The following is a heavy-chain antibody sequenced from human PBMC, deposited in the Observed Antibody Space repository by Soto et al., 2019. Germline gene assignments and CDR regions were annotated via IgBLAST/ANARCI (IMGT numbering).Heavy chain of an antibody. CDR1: GGSIDTYY. V-gene: IGHV4-59*13. J-gene: IGHJ3*02. CDR3: ARTAGTFDNFWSGYGYDI. D-gene: IGHD3-3*01. CDR2: IYYSGTT. Sequence: QVQLQESGPGLVKPSETLSLTCSVSGGSIDTYYWTWFRQAPGRGLECLGNIYYSGTTNINPALESRVSMSIDRAKKQFSLTLSYVTAADTAVYYCARTAGTFDNFWSGYGYDIWGPGTKVTVS.